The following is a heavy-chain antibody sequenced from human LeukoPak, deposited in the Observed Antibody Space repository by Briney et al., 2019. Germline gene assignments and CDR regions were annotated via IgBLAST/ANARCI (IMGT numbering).Heavy chain of an antibody. Sequence: ASVKVSCKVSGYTLTELSMHWVRQAPGKGLEWMGGFDPEDGETIYAQKFQGRVTLTEDTSTDTAYMELSSLRSEDTAVYYCATWNGTLAAWDDYWGQGTLVTVSS. J-gene: IGHJ4*02. D-gene: IGHD6-25*01. CDR1: GYTLTELS. CDR3: ATWNGTLAAWDDY. CDR2: FDPEDGET. V-gene: IGHV1-24*01.